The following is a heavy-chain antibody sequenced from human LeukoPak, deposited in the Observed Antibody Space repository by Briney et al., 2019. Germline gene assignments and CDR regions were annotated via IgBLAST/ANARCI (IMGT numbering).Heavy chain of an antibody. J-gene: IGHJ4*02. CDR1: GGSFSGYY. CDR3: ARGSASYYYGSGRFDY. Sequence: SETLPPTCAVYGGSFSGYYWSWIRQPPGKGLEWIGEINHSGSTNYNPSLKSRVTISVDTSKNQFSLKLSSVTAADTAVYYCARGSASYYYGSGRFDYWGQGTLVTVSS. CDR2: INHSGST. D-gene: IGHD3-10*01. V-gene: IGHV4-34*01.